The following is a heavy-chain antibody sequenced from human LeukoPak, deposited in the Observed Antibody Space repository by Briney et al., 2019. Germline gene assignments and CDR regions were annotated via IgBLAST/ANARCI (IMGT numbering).Heavy chain of an antibody. CDR1: GGSFSGYY. Sequence: PSETLSLTCAVYGGSFSGYYWSWIRQPSGKGLEWIGEINHSGSTNYNPSLKSRVTISVDTSKNQFSLKLSSVTAADTAVYYCARRGRGYSYGNHYYFDYWGQGTLVTVSS. D-gene: IGHD5-18*01. V-gene: IGHV4-34*01. J-gene: IGHJ4*02. CDR3: ARRGRGYSYGNHYYFDY. CDR2: INHSGST.